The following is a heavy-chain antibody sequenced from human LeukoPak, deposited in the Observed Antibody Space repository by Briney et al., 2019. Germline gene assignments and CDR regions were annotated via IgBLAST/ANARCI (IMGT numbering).Heavy chain of an antibody. CDR2: ISYDGGHK. J-gene: IGHJ3*02. V-gene: IGHV3-30*04. D-gene: IGHD1-1*01. CDR1: RFTFSSYA. CDR3: AKVANWNSGIVIFDI. Sequence: QSGGSLRLSCAASRFTFSSYAMHWVRQAPGKGLEWVAVISYDGGHKYYADSVKGRFTISRDNSKNTLFLQMNSLRAEDTAVFYCAKVANWNSGIVIFDIWGQGTMVTVSS.